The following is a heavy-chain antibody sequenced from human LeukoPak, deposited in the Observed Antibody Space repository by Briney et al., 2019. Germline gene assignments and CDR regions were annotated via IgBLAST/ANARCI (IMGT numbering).Heavy chain of an antibody. CDR1: GFSFSGYS. CDR3: VRDWSRGYFDY. CDR2: ISSLSAI. J-gene: IGHJ4*02. Sequence: GGSLRLSCAASGFSFSGYSMNWVRQAPGKGLQWVSYISSLSAIYYTDSVKGRFTISRDNAQNSLHLQMNSLRDEDTAVYYCVRDWSRGYFDYWGQGTLVTVSS. D-gene: IGHD3-3*01. V-gene: IGHV3-48*02.